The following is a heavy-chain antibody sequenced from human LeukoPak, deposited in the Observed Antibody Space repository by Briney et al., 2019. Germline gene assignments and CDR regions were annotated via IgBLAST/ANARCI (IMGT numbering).Heavy chain of an antibody. D-gene: IGHD3-10*01. CDR2: ISSSSSYI. CDR1: GFTFSSYS. J-gene: IGHJ3*02. V-gene: IGHV3-21*01. CDR3: ARVVKTIGSGGRAAFDI. Sequence: GGSLRLSCAASGFTFSSYSMNWVRQAPGKGLEWVSSISSSSSYIYYADSVKGRFTISRDNAKNSLYLQMNSLRAEDTAVYYCARVVKTIGSGGRAAFDIWGQGTMVTVSS.